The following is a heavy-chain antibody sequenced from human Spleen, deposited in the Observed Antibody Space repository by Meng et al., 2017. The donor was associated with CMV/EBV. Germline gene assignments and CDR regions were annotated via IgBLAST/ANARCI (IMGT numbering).Heavy chain of an antibody. D-gene: IGHD2-21*01. V-gene: IGHV1-18*01. CDR1: GYTFTNYG. CDR3: ARDVDYYDYSMDV. CDR2: ISGYNGDT. J-gene: IGHJ6*02. Sequence: GESLKISCKASGYTFTNYGISWVRQAPGQGLEWMGWISGYNGDTKYSQKVQGRVTMTTDTSTRTAYMELRSLRSDDTAVYYCARDVDYYDYSMDVWGQGTTVTVSS.